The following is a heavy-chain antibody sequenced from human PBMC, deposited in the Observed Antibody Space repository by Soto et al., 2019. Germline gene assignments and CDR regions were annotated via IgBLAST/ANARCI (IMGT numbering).Heavy chain of an antibody. Sequence: QVQLQQWGAGLLKPSETLSLTCAVYGGSFSGYYWTWIRQPPGTGLEWIGEINHSGSTNYNPSLKSRVTTSVDTSKNQFSLKLTSVTAADTAVYYCAPDKITGLFDYWGQGTLVTVSS. CDR1: GGSFSGYY. CDR2: INHSGST. V-gene: IGHV4-34*01. CDR3: APDKITGLFDY. D-gene: IGHD2-8*02. J-gene: IGHJ4*02.